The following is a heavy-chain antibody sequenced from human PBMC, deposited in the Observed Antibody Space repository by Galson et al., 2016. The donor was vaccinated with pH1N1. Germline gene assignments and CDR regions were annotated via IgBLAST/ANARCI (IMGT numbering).Heavy chain of an antibody. J-gene: IGHJ3*02. CDR2: IEWDHDK. CDR1: GFSLSTSGMR. V-gene: IGHV2-70*04. CDR3: GRNPAFVGGAIDI. Sequence: PALVKPTQTLTLTCTFSGFSLSTSGMRVSWIRQPPGKALEWLARIEWDHDKFYSTSLKTRLSISKDTSKNQVVLTMTNMDPEDTATYYCGRNPAFVGGAIDIWGRGTLVTVSS. D-gene: IGHD2-15*01.